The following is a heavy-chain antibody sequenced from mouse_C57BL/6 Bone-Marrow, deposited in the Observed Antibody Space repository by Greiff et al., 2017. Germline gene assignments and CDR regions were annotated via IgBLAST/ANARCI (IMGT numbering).Heavy chain of an antibody. J-gene: IGHJ2*01. V-gene: IGHV1-82*01. CDR1: GYAFSSSW. D-gene: IGHD4-1*01. Sequence: VQLQQSGPELVKPGASVKISCKASGYAFSSSWMNWVKQRPGKGLEWIGRIYPGDGDTNYNGKFKGKATLTADKSSSTAYMQLSSLTSEDSAVYFCARWPGTDYCDYWGQGTTLTVSS. CDR2: IYPGDGDT. CDR3: ARWPGTDYCDY.